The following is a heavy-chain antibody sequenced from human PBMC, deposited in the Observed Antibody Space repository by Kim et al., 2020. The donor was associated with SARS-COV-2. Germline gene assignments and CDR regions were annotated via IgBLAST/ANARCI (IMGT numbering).Heavy chain of an antibody. D-gene: IGHD3-16*02. J-gene: IGHJ6*02. Sequence: GGSLRLSCAASGFTFSSYWMHWVRQAPGKGLVWVSRINSDGSSTSYADSVKGRFTISRDNAKNTLYLQMNSLRAEDTAVYYCARDGLVMVYYYGMDVWGQGTTVTVSS. V-gene: IGHV3-74*01. CDR1: GFTFSSYW. CDR3: ARDGLVMVYYYGMDV. CDR2: INSDGSST.